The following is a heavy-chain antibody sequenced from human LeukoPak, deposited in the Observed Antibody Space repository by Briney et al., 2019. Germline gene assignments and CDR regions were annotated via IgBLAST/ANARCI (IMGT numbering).Heavy chain of an antibody. CDR1: GYTFTSSG. Sequence: ASVTVSCTVSGYTFTSSGISWVRQAPGQGLEWMGWISGYNGDTNYAQKFQGRVTITTDTSTSTAYMELRSLSSDDSAVYYCARDPGGRELAFDYWGQGTLVTVSS. V-gene: IGHV1-18*01. D-gene: IGHD1-1*01. CDR2: ISGYNGDT. J-gene: IGHJ4*02. CDR3: ARDPGGRELAFDY.